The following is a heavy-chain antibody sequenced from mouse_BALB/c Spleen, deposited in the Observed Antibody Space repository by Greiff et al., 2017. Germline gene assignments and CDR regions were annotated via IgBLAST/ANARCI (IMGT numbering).Heavy chain of an antibody. CDR3: ARSGLTGYYYAMDY. CDR1: GFTFSSFG. V-gene: IGHV5-17*02. J-gene: IGHJ4*01. CDR2: ISSGSSTI. Sequence: EVKLMESGGGLVQPGGSRKLSCAASGFTFSSFGMHWVRQAPEKGLEWVAYISSGSSTIYYADTVKGRFTISRDNPKNTLFLQMTSLRSEDTAMYYCARSGLTGYYYAMDYWGQGTSDTVSS. D-gene: IGHD4-1*01.